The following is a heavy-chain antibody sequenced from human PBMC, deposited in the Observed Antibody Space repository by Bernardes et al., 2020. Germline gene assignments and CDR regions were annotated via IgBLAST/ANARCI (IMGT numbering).Heavy chain of an antibody. D-gene: IGHD2-21*02. CDR2: IVGGRGHN. J-gene: IGHJ2*01. V-gene: IGHV1-3*01. Sequence: ASVKVSCKAYGYICSRYEVLWVRQAPGQSLEWMGWIVGGRGHNRFSARFQDRVTMTRDTSANTVYMELRRLQPEDTAVYYCARDCGDCSHWYFDPWGGGTLVSGSS. CDR3: ARDCGDCSHWYFDP. CDR1: GYICSRYE.